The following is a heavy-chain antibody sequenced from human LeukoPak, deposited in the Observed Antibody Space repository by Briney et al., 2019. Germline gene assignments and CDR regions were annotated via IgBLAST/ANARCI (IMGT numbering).Heavy chain of an antibody. CDR3: AKDGIGGIYYDSSGYFDY. V-gene: IGHV4-59*01. J-gene: IGHJ4*02. Sequence: SETLSLTCTVSGGSISSYYWSWIRQPPGKGLEWIGYIYYSGSTNYNPSLKSRVTISVDTSKNQFSLKLSSVTAADTALYYCAKDGIGGIYYDSSGYFDYWGQGTLVTVSS. D-gene: IGHD3-22*01. CDR1: GGSISSYY. CDR2: IYYSGST.